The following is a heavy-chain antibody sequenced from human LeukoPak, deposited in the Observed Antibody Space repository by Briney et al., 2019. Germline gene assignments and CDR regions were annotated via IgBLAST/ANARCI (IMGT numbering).Heavy chain of an antibody. CDR2: INHSGST. V-gene: IGHV4-34*01. J-gene: IGHJ4*02. D-gene: IGHD5-18*01. CDR3: ARIRGYSYGY. Sequence: SETLSLTCAVYGGSFSGYYWSWIRQPPGKGLEGIGEINHSGSTNYNPSLKSRVTISVDTSKNQFSLKLSSVTAADTAVYYCARIRGYSYGYWGQGTLVTVSS. CDR1: GGSFSGYY.